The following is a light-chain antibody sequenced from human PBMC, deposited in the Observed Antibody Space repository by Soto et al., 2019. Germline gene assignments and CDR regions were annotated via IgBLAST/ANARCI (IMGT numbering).Light chain of an antibody. CDR3: QQSFSTPLYT. CDR1: QPISSY. Sequence: DIHLTQSPSSLSASVGDRVTITCRASQPISSYLNWYQKRPGEAPKLLIYAVSTLHSGVPSRFSGGGSGTDFTLTISSLQPEDFATYYCQQSFSTPLYTFGQGTELEIK. CDR2: AVS. V-gene: IGKV1-39*01. J-gene: IGKJ2*01.